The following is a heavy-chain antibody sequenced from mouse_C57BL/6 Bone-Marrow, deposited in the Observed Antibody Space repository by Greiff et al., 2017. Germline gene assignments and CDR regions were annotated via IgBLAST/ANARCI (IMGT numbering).Heavy chain of an antibody. CDR2: ISYDGSN. CDR3: ARDSYDDWYFDV. J-gene: IGHJ1*03. D-gene: IGHD2-12*01. CDR1: GYSITSGYY. Sequence: VQLKESGPGLVKPSQSLSLTCSVTGYSITSGYYWHWIRQFPGNKLEWMGYISYDGSNNYNPYLKNRISITRDTSKNQFFLKLNSVTTEDTATYYCARDSYDDWYFDVWGTGTTVTVSS. V-gene: IGHV3-6*01.